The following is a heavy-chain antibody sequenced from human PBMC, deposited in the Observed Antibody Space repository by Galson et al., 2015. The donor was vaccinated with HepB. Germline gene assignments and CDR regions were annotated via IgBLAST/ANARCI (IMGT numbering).Heavy chain of an antibody. CDR3: AKSHSGYDSNTIDY. CDR2: LNENGYSI. CDR1: GFTFSSYV. Sequence: SLRLSCAASGFTFSSYVMNWVRQAPGKGLEWVSSLNENGYSIYYADSVKGRFIISRDNSKNTLYLQMNSLRAEDTAVYYCAKSHSGYDSNTIDYWGQGTLVTVSS. J-gene: IGHJ4*02. V-gene: IGHV3-23*01. D-gene: IGHD5-12*01.